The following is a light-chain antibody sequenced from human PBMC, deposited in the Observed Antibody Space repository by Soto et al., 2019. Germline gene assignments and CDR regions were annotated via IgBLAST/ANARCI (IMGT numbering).Light chain of an antibody. J-gene: IGKJ1*01. CDR2: DAS. CDR1: QTLNLNY. Sequence: EIGLTQSPGTLSLSPGERATLFCRANQTLNLNYLAWYQQKPGQAPRLLIYDASTRATGTPDRFSGTGSATDFTLIISRLEPEDFAVYYCHQYYRTPRMFGQGTKVDIK. V-gene: IGKV3-20*01. CDR3: HQYYRTPRM.